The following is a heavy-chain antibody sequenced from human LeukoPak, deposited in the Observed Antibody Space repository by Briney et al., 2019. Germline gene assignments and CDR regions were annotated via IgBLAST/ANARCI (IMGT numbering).Heavy chain of an antibody. Sequence: KAGGSLRLSCAASGFTFSSYGMHWVRQAPGKGLEWISSISFNNVIFYADSVRGRFTISRDNGKNSFYLQMSSLRVEDTAVYYCTKEETRGGDLYYWGQGALVTVSS. CDR1: GFTFSSYG. V-gene: IGHV3-21*01. CDR2: ISFNNVI. J-gene: IGHJ4*02. D-gene: IGHD3-10*01. CDR3: TKEETRGGDLYY.